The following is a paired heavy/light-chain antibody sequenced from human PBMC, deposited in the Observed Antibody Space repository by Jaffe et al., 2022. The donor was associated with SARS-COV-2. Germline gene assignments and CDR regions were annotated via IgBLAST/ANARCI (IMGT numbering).Light chain of an antibody. CDR1: QTVLYSSNNKNF. J-gene: IGKJ4*01. V-gene: IGKV4-1*01. Sequence: DIVMTQSPDSLAVSLGERATINCKSSQTVLYSSNNKNFLAWYQQKPGQPPKVLFYWASTRESGVPDRFSGSGSGTDFTLTISSLQAEDVAVYYCQQYFSTPLTFGGGTKVEIK. CDR2: WAS. CDR3: QQYFSTPLT.
Heavy chain of an antibody. CDR3: ARGYYGSGSYLGWIDP. V-gene: IGHV4-61*02. D-gene: IGHD3-10*01. Sequence: QVQLQESGPGLVKPSQTLSLTCTVSGGSISSGSYYWSWIRRPAGKGLEWLGRIYTTGSTNYNPSLKSRVTMSLDTSKNQFSLKLTSVTAADTAVYYCARGYYGSGSYLGWIDPWGQGTLVTVSS. CDR2: IYTTGST. CDR1: GGSISSGSYY. J-gene: IGHJ5*02.